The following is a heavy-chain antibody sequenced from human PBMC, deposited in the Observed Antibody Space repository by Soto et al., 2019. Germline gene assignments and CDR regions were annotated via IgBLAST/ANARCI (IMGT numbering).Heavy chain of an antibody. Sequence: QVQLQESASRVVRPSQTLSVTCSVSGGSVSSGGYSWSWIRQSPGKGLEWIGFISHSGSPDYNPSLKSRVTISVDKSKKQISLELSSVTAADTAVYYCTRGVLAWGPGTLVTVSS. CDR3: TRGVLA. CDR1: GGSVSSGGYS. J-gene: IGHJ5*02. CDR2: ISHSGSP. D-gene: IGHD2-8*01. V-gene: IGHV4-30-2*06.